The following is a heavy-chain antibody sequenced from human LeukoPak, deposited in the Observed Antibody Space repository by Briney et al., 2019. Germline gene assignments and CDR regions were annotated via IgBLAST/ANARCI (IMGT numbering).Heavy chain of an antibody. D-gene: IGHD2/OR15-2a*01. CDR3: VRTFYRSNMAQHYFGLDV. Sequence: MPSETLALTCAVNGESFNAFYWTWVRQPPGKGLEWIGEINYSGNTNANPSLKSRITISVDTPKNQVFLNLTSVTAADTAIYYCVRTFYRSNMAQHYFGLDVWGRGTTVTVSS. CDR1: GESFNAFY. V-gene: IGHV4-34*01. J-gene: IGHJ6*02. CDR2: INYSGNT.